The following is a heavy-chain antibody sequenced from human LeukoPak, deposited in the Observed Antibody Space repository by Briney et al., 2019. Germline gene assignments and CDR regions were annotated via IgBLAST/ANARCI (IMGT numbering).Heavy chain of an antibody. Sequence: SVIYSGGSTYYADSVKGRFTISRDNSKNTLYLQMNSLRAEDTAVYYCARDVSLGGDAFDIWGQGTMVTVSS. D-gene: IGHD3-16*01. CDR3: ARDVSLGGDAFDI. V-gene: IGHV3-66*01. J-gene: IGHJ3*02. CDR2: IYSGGST.